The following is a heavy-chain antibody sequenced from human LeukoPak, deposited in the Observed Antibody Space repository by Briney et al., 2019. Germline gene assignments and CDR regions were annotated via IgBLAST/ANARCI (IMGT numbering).Heavy chain of an antibody. CDR1: GLTVSSNF. CDR2: IYGGGST. CDR3: ATSRRYSGSYLQH. Sequence: GGSLRLSCAATGLTVSSNFMSWVRQAPGKGLEWVSVIYGGGSTYYADSVKGRFTISRDTPKNTLYLQMNSLRVEDTAVYYCATSRRYSGSYLQHWGQGTLVTVSS. J-gene: IGHJ1*01. V-gene: IGHV3-53*01. D-gene: IGHD1-26*01.